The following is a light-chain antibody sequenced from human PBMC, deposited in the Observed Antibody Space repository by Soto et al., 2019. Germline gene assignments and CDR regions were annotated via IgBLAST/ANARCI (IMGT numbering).Light chain of an antibody. Sequence: QSVLAQPASVSGSPGQSITISCTGTSSDVGAYNFVSWYQQHPGTAPKLIIYEVSNRPSGVSNRFSASKSGNSASLTISGRQADDEADYYCSSYTTSTTVVFXGGTKVTVL. V-gene: IGLV2-14*01. J-gene: IGLJ2*01. CDR2: EVS. CDR1: SSDVGAYNF. CDR3: SSYTTSTTVV.